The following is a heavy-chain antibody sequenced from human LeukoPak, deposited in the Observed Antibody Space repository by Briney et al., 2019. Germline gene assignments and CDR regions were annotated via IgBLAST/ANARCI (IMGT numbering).Heavy chain of an antibody. J-gene: IGHJ4*02. D-gene: IGHD6-13*01. CDR1: GFTFHHYA. Sequence: GGSLRLSCAASGFTFHHYAMHWVPQAPGKGLEWVSGFSWNGAAIGYADSVKGRFTISRDNAKNSLYLQMNSLRAEDTALYYCAKGWNNSSWYTGYYDFWGQGTLVTVSA. V-gene: IGHV3-9*01. CDR3: AKGWNNSSWYTGYYDF. CDR2: FSWNGAAI.